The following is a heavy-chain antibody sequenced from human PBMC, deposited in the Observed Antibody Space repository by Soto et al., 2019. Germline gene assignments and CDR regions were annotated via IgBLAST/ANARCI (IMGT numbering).Heavy chain of an antibody. D-gene: IGHD3-22*01. Sequence: SETLPLACTVSGGSINRYYLHWIRQRPGKGLECIAYISDRGTTNYNPYLKIRVHFSVDTSKNRFSLKPTSVTAAESAIYFGARTDYYGSSGSFGFWGQRTLVTV. V-gene: IGHV4-59*01. CDR3: ARTDYYGSSGSFGF. J-gene: IGHJ4*02. CDR1: GGSINRYY. CDR2: ISDRGTT.